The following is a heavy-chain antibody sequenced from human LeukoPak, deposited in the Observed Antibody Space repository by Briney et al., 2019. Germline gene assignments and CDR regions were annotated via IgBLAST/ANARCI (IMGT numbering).Heavy chain of an antibody. D-gene: IGHD6-6*01. CDR1: GFTFSSYE. CDR3: ARPYSSSSDY. Sequence: GGSLRLSCAASGFTFSSYEMNWVRQAPGKGLEWVSYISSSGSTIYYADSVKGRITISRDNAKNSLYLQMNSLRAEDTAVYYCARPYSSSSDYWGQGTLVTVSS. J-gene: IGHJ4*02. V-gene: IGHV3-48*03. CDR2: ISSSGSTI.